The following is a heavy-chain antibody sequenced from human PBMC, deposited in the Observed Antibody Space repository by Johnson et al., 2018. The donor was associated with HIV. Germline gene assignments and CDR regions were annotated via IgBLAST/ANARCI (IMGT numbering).Heavy chain of an antibody. D-gene: IGHD2-21*01. CDR2: ISYDGSNT. V-gene: IGHV3-30*04. Sequence: QVQLVESGGGVVQPGTSLRLSCAASGFTFSSFPMHWVRQAPGKGLEWVAFISYDGSNTYYADSVKGRFTISRDNSKNTLYLQMNSLRAEDTAVYYCARARTVVIARPDAFDIWGQGTMVTVSS. CDR3: ARARTVVIARPDAFDI. CDR1: GFTFSSFP. J-gene: IGHJ3*02.